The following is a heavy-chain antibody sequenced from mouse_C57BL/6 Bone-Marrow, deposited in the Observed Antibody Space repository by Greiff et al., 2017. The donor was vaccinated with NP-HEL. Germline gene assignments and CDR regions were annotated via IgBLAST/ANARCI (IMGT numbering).Heavy chain of an antibody. Sequence: QVQLQQSGPGLVKPSQSLFLTCSTTGFPFTSGYYWFWIRQPPRNLLEWMGYIPHSGDTFYNPSLQSHISITRETSKNQFFLQLNSVTTEDTAMYYCAGGYDGYWYFDVWGTGTTVTVSS. J-gene: IGHJ1*03. CDR3: AGGYDGYWYFDV. D-gene: IGHD2-3*01. V-gene: IGHV12-3*01. CDR2: IPHSGDT. CDR1: GFPFTSGYY.